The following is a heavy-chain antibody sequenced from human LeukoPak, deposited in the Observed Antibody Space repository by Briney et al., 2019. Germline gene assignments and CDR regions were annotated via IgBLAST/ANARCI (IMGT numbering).Heavy chain of an antibody. CDR2: LYYSGST. J-gene: IGHJ3*02. D-gene: IGHD3-22*01. CDR1: GGSISSHY. V-gene: IGHV4-59*11. Sequence: SETLSLTCTVSGGSISSHYWSWIRQPPGKGLEWIGYLYYSGSTNYNPSLKSRVTISVDTSKNQLSLKLSSVTAADTAVYYCARENYYDSSGYYHDAFDIWGQGTMVTVSS. CDR3: ARENYYDSSGYYHDAFDI.